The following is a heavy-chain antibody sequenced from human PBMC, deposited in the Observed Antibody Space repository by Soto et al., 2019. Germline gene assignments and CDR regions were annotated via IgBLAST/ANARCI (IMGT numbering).Heavy chain of an antibody. CDR3: ARDLDCTNGVCYRRNWFDP. CDR1: GYTFTSYG. Sequence: ASVKVSCKAPGYTFTSYGISWVRQAPGQGLGWMGWISAYNGNTNYAQKLQGRVTMTTDTSTSTAYMELRSLRSDDTAVYYCARDLDCTNGVCYRRNWFDPWGQGTLVTVSS. D-gene: IGHD2-8*01. V-gene: IGHV1-18*01. J-gene: IGHJ5*02. CDR2: ISAYNGNT.